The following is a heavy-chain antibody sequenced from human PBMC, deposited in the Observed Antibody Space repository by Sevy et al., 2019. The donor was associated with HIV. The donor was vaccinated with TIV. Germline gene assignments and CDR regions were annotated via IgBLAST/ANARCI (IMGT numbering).Heavy chain of an antibody. V-gene: IGHV3-30-3*01. CDR2: ISYDGTKK. CDR1: GFTFSYHA. Sequence: GGSLRLSCAVSGFTFSYHAIHWVRQAPGKGLEWVAVISYDGTKKYYSDSLKGRFTISRDNSKNTLYLQMNSLRAEETAVYYCTRDTPNYDSSGYFDYWGQGTLVTVSS. CDR3: TRDTPNYDSSGYFDY. D-gene: IGHD3-22*01. J-gene: IGHJ4*02.